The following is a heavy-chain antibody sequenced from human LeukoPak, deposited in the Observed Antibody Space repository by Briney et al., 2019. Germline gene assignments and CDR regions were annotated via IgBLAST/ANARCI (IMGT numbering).Heavy chain of an antibody. V-gene: IGHV3-33*08. Sequence: GGSLRLSCAASGFTFSFYGMHWVRQAPGKGLEWVAVIWYDGSNKYYADSVKGRFTISRDNSKNTLYLQMNSLRAEDTAVYYCASLRYSGSYHDAFDIWGQGTMVTVSS. CDR1: GFTFSFYG. CDR3: ASLRYSGSYHDAFDI. D-gene: IGHD1-26*01. CDR2: IWYDGSNK. J-gene: IGHJ3*02.